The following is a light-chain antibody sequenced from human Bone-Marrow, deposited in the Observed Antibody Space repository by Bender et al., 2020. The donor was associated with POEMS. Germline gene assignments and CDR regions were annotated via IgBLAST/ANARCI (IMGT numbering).Light chain of an antibody. CDR3: SAWDDIRSGWV. V-gene: IGLV1-36*01. CDR2: YDD. J-gene: IGLJ3*02. Sequence: QSVVTQPPSLSEAPRQRFTISCSGSSSHIGNHGVNWYQQLPAEAPKLLIYYDDLLTLGVSDRFSASKSGTSASLAISGLQSEGEAVYYCSAWDDIRSGWVFGGGTKVTVL. CDR1: SSHIGNHG.